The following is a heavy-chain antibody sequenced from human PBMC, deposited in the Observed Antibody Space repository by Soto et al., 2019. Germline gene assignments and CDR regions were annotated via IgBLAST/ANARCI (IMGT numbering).Heavy chain of an antibody. CDR3: AKDINSGRFGYRGAGH. D-gene: IGHD5-18*01. CDR1: GFTFSSYG. Sequence: PGGSLRLSCAASGFTFSSYGMHWVRQAPGKGLEWVAVISYDGSNKYCADSVKGRFTISRDNSKNTLYLQMNSLRAEDTAVYYCAKDINSGRFGYRGAGHWGQGT. CDR2: ISYDGSNK. V-gene: IGHV3-30*18. J-gene: IGHJ4*02.